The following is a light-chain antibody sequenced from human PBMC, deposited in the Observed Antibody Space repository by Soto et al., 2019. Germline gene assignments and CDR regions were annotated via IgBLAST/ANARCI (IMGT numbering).Light chain of an antibody. J-gene: IGKJ1*01. CDR1: QSVDRK. CDR2: AAS. Sequence: VLTQSPATLSVSPGESATLSCRASQSVDRKLVWYQQKPGQAPRLLIYAASTRATGIPARFSGSGSGTEFTLTISSLQSEDFAVYYCQQYTNWPKTFGQGTKVDIK. CDR3: QQYTNWPKT. V-gene: IGKV3D-15*01.